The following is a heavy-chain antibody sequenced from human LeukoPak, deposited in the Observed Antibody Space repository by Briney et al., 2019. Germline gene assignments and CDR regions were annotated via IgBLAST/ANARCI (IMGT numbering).Heavy chain of an antibody. CDR1: GFTFSNYD. J-gene: IGHJ4*02. CDR2: VPYDGSDK. Sequence: PGRSLRLSCAASGFTFSNYDMYWVRQAPGRGLDWVAVVPYDGSDKYYADSVKGRFTISRDNSKNTLYLQMTGLRVEDRAVYYCARDSRGPDYWGQGALVTVSS. V-gene: IGHV3-33*05. CDR3: ARDSRGPDY. D-gene: IGHD3-22*01.